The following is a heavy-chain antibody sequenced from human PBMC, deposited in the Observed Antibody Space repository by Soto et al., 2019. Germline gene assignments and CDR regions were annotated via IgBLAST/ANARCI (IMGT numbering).Heavy chain of an antibody. V-gene: IGHV4-4*02. D-gene: IGHD1-26*01. CDR2: IFHSGST. J-gene: IGHJ4*02. CDR1: GGSISNSNW. CDR3: AHRPVVGAAI. Sequence: SETLSLTCAVFGGSISNSNWWTWVRQPPGKGLDWIGEIFHSGSTNYNSSLMGRVTISVDKADNQFSLKLSSVTAADTAVYYCAHRPVVGAAIWGQGTLVTVSS.